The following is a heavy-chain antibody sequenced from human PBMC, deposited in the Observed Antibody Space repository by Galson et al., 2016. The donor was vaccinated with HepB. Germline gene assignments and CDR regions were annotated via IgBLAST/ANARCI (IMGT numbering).Heavy chain of an antibody. V-gene: IGHV3-23*01. Sequence: SLRLSCAASGFTFSSYAMSWVRQAPGTGLEWVSSISGDGAPYYVDSMKGRFTISRDNSKDTLYLQMISLRAEDTAVYYCARDRGFYSSTWGWGQGTLVTVSS. CDR1: GFTFSSYA. CDR3: ARDRGFYSSTWG. D-gene: IGHD2-2*01. CDR2: ISGDGAP. J-gene: IGHJ4*02.